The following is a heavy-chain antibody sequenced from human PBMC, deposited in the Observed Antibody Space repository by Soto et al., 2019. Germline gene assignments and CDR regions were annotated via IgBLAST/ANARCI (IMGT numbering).Heavy chain of an antibody. CDR3: ARGPLAAAGTNLFDY. D-gene: IGHD6-13*01. J-gene: IGHJ4*02. Sequence: GGSLRLSCAASGFTFSDYYMSWIRQAPGKGLEWVSYISSSSSYTNYADSVKGRFTISRDNAKNSLYLQMNSLRAEDTAVYYCARGPLAAAGTNLFDYWGQGTLVTVSS. V-gene: IGHV3-11*05. CDR2: ISSSSSYT. CDR1: GFTFSDYY.